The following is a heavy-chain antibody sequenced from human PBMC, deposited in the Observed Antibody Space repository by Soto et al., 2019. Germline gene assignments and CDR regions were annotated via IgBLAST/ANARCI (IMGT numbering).Heavy chain of an antibody. CDR3: ARYSPHCSGGSCHLAN. V-gene: IGHV4-59*08. J-gene: IGHJ4*02. Sequence: TSETLSLTCTVSGGSISSYYWSWIRQPPGKGLEWIGYIYYSGSTNYNPSLKSRVTISVDTSKNQFSLKLSSVTAADTAVYYCARYSPHCSGGSCHLANWGQGTLVTVSS. D-gene: IGHD2-15*01. CDR1: GGSISSYY. CDR2: IYYSGST.